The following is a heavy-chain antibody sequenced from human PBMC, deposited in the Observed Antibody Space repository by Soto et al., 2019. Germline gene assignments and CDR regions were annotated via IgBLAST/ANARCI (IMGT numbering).Heavy chain of an antibody. D-gene: IGHD2-2*01. CDR1: GYTFSSYA. CDR3: ARVPRYTSDIVEVPAVMFDDWFVP. V-gene: IGHV1-3*01. CDR2: IHAGNGDT. J-gene: IGHJ5*02. Sequence: QVPLVQAGAEVKKPGASGKVSCKASGYTFSSYAVQWVRQAPGQSLEWIGWIHAGNGDTKYSQKFHGRVTLTRDTSANTAYMDLSSLRSEDTAVYYCARVPRYTSDIVEVPAVMFDDWFVPWGQGTLVTVSS.